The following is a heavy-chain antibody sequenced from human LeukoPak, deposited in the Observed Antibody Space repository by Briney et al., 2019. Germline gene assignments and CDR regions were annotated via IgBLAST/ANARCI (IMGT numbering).Heavy chain of an antibody. CDR1: GASISRDY. CDR3: AKGGTYGGGADY. Sequence: SETLSLTCTVSGASISRDYWTWIRQPPGKGLEWIGYIYNGGSTTYSPSLNTPVTISLDTSNNLVSLRLSSVTAADTAVYYCAKGGTYGGGADYWGQGTLVTVSS. V-gene: IGHV4-59*01. D-gene: IGHD1-26*01. J-gene: IGHJ4*02. CDR2: IYNGGST.